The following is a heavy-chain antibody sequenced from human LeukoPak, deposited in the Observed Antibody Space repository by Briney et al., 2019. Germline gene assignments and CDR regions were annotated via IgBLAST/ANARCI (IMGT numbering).Heavy chain of an antibody. D-gene: IGHD3-9*01. CDR1: GYTFTSYA. J-gene: IGHJ4*02. CDR3: AREGSYDRPDY. V-gene: IGHV1-3*01. CDR2: INAGNGNT. Sequence: ASVKVSCKASGYTFTSYAMHWVRQAPGQRLEWMGWINAGNGNTKYSQKFQGRVTITRDTSASTAHMELSSLRSDDTAVYYCAREGSYDRPDYWGQGTLVTVSS.